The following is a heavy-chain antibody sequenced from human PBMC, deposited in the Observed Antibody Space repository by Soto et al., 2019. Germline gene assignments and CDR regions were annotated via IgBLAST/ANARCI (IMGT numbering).Heavy chain of an antibody. CDR2: IFHSGRT. Sequence: QVQLQESGPGLVKPSGTLCLSCAVCGGSISSNNWWSWVRQPPGKGLEWIGEIFHSGRTHYSPSLKSRVTISVDKSKNHFSLNLTSVTAADTAVYYCARVYSGSYSDSWGQRTLVTVSS. J-gene: IGHJ4*02. CDR1: GGSISSNNW. D-gene: IGHD1-26*01. CDR3: ARVYSGSYSDS. V-gene: IGHV4-4*02.